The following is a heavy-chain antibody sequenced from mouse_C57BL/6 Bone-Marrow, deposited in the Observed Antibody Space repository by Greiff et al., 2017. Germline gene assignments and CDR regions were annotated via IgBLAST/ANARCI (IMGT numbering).Heavy chain of an antibody. CDR3: ARRYSNLYAMDY. V-gene: IGHV1-18*01. D-gene: IGHD2-5*01. CDR1: GYTFTDYN. CDR2: INPNNGGT. Sequence: VQLQQSGPELVKPGASVKIPCKASGYTFTDYNMDWVKQSHGKSLEWIGDINPNNGGTIYNQKFQGKATLTVGKSSSTAYMELRSLTSEDTAVYYCARRYSNLYAMDYWGQGTSVTVSS. J-gene: IGHJ4*01.